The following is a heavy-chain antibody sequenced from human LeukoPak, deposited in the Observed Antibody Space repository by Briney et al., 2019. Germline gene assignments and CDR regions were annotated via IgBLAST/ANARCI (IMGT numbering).Heavy chain of an antibody. CDR3: ARDGQQWLGLDAFDI. J-gene: IGHJ3*02. Sequence: GGSLRLSCAASGFTFSSYAVSWVRQAPGKGLEWVSGISGSGGSTYYADSVEGRFTISRDNSKTTLYLQMNSLRAEDTAVYYCARDGQQWLGLDAFDIWGQGTMVAVSS. CDR1: GFTFSSYA. V-gene: IGHV3-23*01. CDR2: ISGSGGST. D-gene: IGHD6-19*01.